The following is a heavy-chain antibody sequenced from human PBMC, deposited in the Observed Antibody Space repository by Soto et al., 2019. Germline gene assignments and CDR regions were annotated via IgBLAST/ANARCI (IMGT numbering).Heavy chain of an antibody. J-gene: IGHJ4*02. CDR1: AFTFGTYA. CDR3: AKVPNGDYIGAFDS. Sequence: EVQLSESGGGLVRPGGSLRLSCEGSAFTFGTYAMTWVRQAPGKGLEWLSAISVGSTTIKYADSVKGRFTISRDNSRNMLFLQMNGLRAEDTAIYSCAKVPNGDYIGAFDSWGQGTLVTVSS. D-gene: IGHD4-17*01. CDR2: ISVGSTTI. V-gene: IGHV3-23*01.